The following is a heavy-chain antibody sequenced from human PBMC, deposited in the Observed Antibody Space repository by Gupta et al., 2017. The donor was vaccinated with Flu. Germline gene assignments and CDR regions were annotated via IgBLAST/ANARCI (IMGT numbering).Heavy chain of an antibody. D-gene: IGHD3-10*01. Sequence: STYYNPSLKSRVTISVDTSKNQFSLKLSSVTAADTAVYYCARAGFGESLDYWGQGTLVTVSS. CDR3: ARAGFGESLDY. J-gene: IGHJ4*02. CDR2: ST. V-gene: IGHV4-39*01.